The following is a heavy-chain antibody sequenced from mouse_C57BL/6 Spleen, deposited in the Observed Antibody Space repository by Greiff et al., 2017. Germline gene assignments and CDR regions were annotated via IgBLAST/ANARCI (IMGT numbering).Heavy chain of an antibody. V-gene: IGHV7-4*01. J-gene: IGHJ2*01. D-gene: IGHD3-1*01. Sequence: EVKVVESGGGLVQPGASLRLSCAASGFTFTDYYMSWVRQPPGKAPEWLALIRNKSNGYTTEYTVSVKGRFTISRDNSQINLHLQMNTLMAEDSATCYCVKAAWHGVFDYWGQGTTLTVSS. CDR2: IRNKSNGYTT. CDR1: GFTFTDYY. CDR3: VKAAWHGVFDY.